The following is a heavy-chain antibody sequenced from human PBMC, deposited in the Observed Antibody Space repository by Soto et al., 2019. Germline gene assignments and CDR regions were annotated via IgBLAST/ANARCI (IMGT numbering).Heavy chain of an antibody. CDR3: ARAARDVVVVVTAINCFDS. D-gene: IGHD2-15*01. CDR1: GFTFRNYG. J-gene: IGHJ5*01. Sequence: QVQLVESGGGVAQPGRSLRLSCAASGFTFRNYGMHWVRQAPGKGLEWVAFIWYDGSRKDYSDSVKGRFTISRDNSNNKLDLQKNRLRADDTAVYYCARAARDVVVVVTAINCFDSWGHGTLVNVSS. CDR2: IWYDGSRK. V-gene: IGHV3-33*01.